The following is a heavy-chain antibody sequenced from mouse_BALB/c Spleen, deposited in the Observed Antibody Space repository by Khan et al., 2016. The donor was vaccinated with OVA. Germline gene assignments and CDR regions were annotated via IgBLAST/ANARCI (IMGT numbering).Heavy chain of an antibody. Sequence: MQLEESGPSFVKPSQTLSLTCSVTGDSITSGYWSWIRKFPGHKLEYMGYMIYSGNTYYNPSLKSRISITRHTSKNQYYLQLNSVTTEDTATYYCARSAYRYAFAYWGQGTLVTVSA. CDR3: ARSAYRYAFAY. D-gene: IGHD2-14*01. V-gene: IGHV3-8*02. CDR1: GDSITSGY. CDR2: MIYSGNT. J-gene: IGHJ3*01.